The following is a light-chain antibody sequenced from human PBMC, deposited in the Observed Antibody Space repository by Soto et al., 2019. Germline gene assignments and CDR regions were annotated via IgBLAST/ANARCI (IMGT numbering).Light chain of an antibody. CDR2: KAS. CDR3: QQYHSYPYT. CDR1: QSISSW. V-gene: IGKV1-5*03. Sequence: DIQMTQSPSTLSASVGDRVTITCRASQSISSWLAWYQQKPGKAPKLLIYKASSLESGVPSRFSGSGSGTEFTLTISSLQPDDFANYYCQQYHSYPYTFGQGTKLEIK. J-gene: IGKJ2*01.